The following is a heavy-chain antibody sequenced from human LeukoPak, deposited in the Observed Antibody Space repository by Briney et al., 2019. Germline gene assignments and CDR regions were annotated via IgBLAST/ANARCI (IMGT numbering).Heavy chain of an antibody. V-gene: IGHV4-34*01. CDR2: INHSGST. CDR1: GGSFSGYY. D-gene: IGHD3-10*01. J-gene: IGHJ5*02. CDR3: ARERTTMVRGVARGWFDP. Sequence: SETLSLTCAVYGGSFSGYYWSWIRQPPGKGLEWIGEINHSGSTNYNPSLKSRVTISVDTSKNQFSLKLSSVTAADTAVYYCARERTTMVRGVARGWFDPWGQGTLVTVSS.